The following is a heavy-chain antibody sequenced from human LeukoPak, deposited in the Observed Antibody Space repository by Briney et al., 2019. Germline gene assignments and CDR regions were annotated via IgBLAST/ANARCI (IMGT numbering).Heavy chain of an antibody. CDR2: IYPGGSDT. CDR3: ARRPSYDFWSGYYGVDGLDI. Sequence: AESLKISCKASGYSFVSHWIVWVRQMPGQGLEWLGIIYPGGSDTRYSPSFQGQVTISADKSTSTAYLQWNSLRASDTAMYYCARRPSYDFWSGYYGVDGLDIWGQGTMVTVSS. D-gene: IGHD3-3*01. CDR1: GYSFVSHW. J-gene: IGHJ3*02. V-gene: IGHV5-51*01.